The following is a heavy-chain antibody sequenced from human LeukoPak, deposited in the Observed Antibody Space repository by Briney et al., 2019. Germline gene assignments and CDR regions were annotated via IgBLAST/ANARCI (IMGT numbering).Heavy chain of an antibody. D-gene: IGHD4-17*01. Sequence: SETLSLTCAVYGGSFSGSYCSWIRQPPGKGLEWIGEINHSGSTNYNPSLKSRVTISVDTSKNQFSLKLSSVTAADTAVYYCARGPPLGALDYWGQGTLVTVSS. J-gene: IGHJ4*02. CDR2: INHSGST. CDR1: GGSFSGSY. V-gene: IGHV4-34*01. CDR3: ARGPPLGALDY.